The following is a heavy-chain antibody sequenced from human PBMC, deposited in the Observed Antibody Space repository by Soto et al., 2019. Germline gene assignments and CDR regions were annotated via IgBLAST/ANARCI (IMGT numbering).Heavy chain of an antibody. Sequence: PSETLSLTCAVYGGSFSGYYWSWIRQPPGKGLEWIGEINHSGSTNYNPSLKSRVTISVDTSKNQFSLKLSSVTAADTAVYYCVAGFNSGSLRVTGSDPWGRGPWSPSPQ. D-gene: IGHD1-26*01. CDR3: VAGFNSGSLRVTGSDP. J-gene: IGHJ5*02. CDR2: INHSGST. CDR1: GGSFSGYY. V-gene: IGHV4-34*01.